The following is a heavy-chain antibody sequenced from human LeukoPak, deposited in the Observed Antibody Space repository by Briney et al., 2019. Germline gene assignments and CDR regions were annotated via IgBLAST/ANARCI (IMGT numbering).Heavy chain of an antibody. Sequence: GGSLRLSCAASGFTFSRYGMHWVRQAPGKGLEWVAVISYDGSNKYYADSVKGRFTISRDNSKNTLYLQMNSLRAEDTAVYYCAKDPTSGLELVRSVNWGQGTLVTVSS. CDR1: GFTFSRYG. CDR3: AKDPTSGLELVRSVN. J-gene: IGHJ4*02. D-gene: IGHD6-6*01. V-gene: IGHV3-30*18. CDR2: ISYDGSNK.